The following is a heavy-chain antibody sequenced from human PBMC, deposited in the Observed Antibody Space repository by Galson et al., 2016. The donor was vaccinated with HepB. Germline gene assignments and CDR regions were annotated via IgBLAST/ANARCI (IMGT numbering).Heavy chain of an antibody. J-gene: IGHJ3*02. CDR2: ISYDGRNK. Sequence: SLRLSCAVSGFTFSSYGMHWVRQAPGEGLEWVAVISYDGRNKYYADSVKGRFTISRDNSKNTLYLQMNRLGAEDTALYYCAKPITIFGVVPTGAFDIWAQGTMVTVSS. CDR3: AKPITIFGVVPTGAFDI. V-gene: IGHV3-30*18. CDR1: GFTFSSYG. D-gene: IGHD3-3*01.